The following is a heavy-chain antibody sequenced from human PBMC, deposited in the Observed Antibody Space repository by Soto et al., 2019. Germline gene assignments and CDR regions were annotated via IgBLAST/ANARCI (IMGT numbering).Heavy chain of an antibody. Sequence: SETLSLTCTVSGGSISSSSYYWGWIRQPPGKGLEWIGSIYYSGSTYYNPSLKSRVTISVDTSKNQFSLKLSSVTAADTAVYYCATYYYDSSGYYYFDYWGQGTLVTVSS. CDR2: IYYSGST. J-gene: IGHJ4*02. V-gene: IGHV4-39*01. D-gene: IGHD3-22*01. CDR1: GGSISSSSYY. CDR3: ATYYYDSSGYYYFDY.